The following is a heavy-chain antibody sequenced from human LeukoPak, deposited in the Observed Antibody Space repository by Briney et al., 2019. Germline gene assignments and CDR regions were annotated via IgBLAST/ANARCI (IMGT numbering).Heavy chain of an antibody. D-gene: IGHD2-2*01. CDR2: VNPNSGNT. Sequence: ASVKVSCKASGYTFSTYDVAWVRQAPGQGLEWMGWVNPNSGNTGYARKFRGAVTISSDAYVTSAYMEVSSLTSEDTAVYFCARAVRSQVLLEEWGQGTLITVSS. CDR3: ARAVRSQVLLEE. V-gene: IGHV1-8*01. J-gene: IGHJ4*02. CDR1: GYTFSTYD.